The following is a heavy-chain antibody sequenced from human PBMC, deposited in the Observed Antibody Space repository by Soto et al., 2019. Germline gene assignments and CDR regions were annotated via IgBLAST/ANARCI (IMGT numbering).Heavy chain of an antibody. J-gene: IGHJ5*02. CDR2: VHYIGST. V-gene: IGHV4-59*01. CDR1: GNSISSYY. CDR3: ARWRFEGYNWFDP. D-gene: IGHD3-16*01. Sequence: SETLSLTCTVSGNSISSYYWSWIRQPPGKGLEWIGYVHYIGSTNYNPSLKSRVTISINTSKNQFSLKLTPVTAADTAVYYCARWRFEGYNWFDPWGQGTLVTVSS.